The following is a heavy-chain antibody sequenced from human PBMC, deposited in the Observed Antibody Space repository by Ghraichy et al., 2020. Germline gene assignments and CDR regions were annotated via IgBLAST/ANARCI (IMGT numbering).Heavy chain of an antibody. V-gene: IGHV3-23*01. CDR2: INISGGST. J-gene: IGHJ4*02. CDR1: GFKFRNYG. Sequence: GGSLRLSCAASGFKFRNYGMTWVRQAPGKGLEWVADINISGGSTNYADSVKGRFTISRDNFKNTLYLQMTSLREDDTAICYCAKEGRWLGYYFNCWGQGILVTVSS. CDR3: AKEGRWLGYYFNC. D-gene: IGHD5-12*01.